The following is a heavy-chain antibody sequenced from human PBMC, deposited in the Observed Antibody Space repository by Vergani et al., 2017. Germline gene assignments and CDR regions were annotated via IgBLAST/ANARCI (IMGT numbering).Heavy chain of an antibody. J-gene: IGHJ3*01. CDR1: VFTFNSYA. D-gene: IGHD2-2*01. Sequence: HLLESGGGLIQPGGSRRLSCAASVFTFNSYAMTWVRQAPGRGLGGVAGINNNGGSTYYADSVKGRLTISRDNSKNTLYLQMTDLRAEETAIYYCARVCGITSCPYGGGAFDVW. CDR3: ARVCGITSCPYGGGAFDV. CDR2: INNNGGST. V-gene: IGHV3-23*01.